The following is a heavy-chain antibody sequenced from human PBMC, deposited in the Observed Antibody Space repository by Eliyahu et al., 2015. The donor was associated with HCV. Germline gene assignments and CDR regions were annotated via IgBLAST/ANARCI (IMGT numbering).Heavy chain of an antibody. CDR2: INHRGST. V-gene: IGHV4-34*01. CDR3: ARLQTRWEPEPFDY. J-gene: IGHJ4*02. CDR1: GGSFSGXY. Sequence: QVQLQQWGAGXXKPSETLSLXCAVXGGSFSGXYWSWIRQPPGKGLEWXGEINHRGSTNYNPSLKSRVTISVDTXKNQFSLKLSSVTAADTAVYYCARLQTRWEPEPFDYWGQGTLVTVSS. D-gene: IGHD1-26*01.